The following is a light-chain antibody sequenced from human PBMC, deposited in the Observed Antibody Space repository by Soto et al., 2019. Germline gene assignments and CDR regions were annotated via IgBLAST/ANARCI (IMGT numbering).Light chain of an antibody. CDR3: SSYTTSPTSVV. CDR2: EVS. Sequence: QSALTQPASVSGSPGPSITISCTGTNNDVGRYNYVSWYQQHPDKAPKLIIFEVSNRPSRVSNRFSGSKSGNTASLTISGLQADDEADYYCSSYTTSPTSVVFGGGTKLTVL. CDR1: NNDVGRYNY. V-gene: IGLV2-14*01. J-gene: IGLJ2*01.